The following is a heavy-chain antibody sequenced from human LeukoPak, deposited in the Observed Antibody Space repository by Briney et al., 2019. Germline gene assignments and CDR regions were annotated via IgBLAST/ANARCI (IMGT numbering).Heavy chain of an antibody. CDR3: ASGSFSTDAFDI. J-gene: IGHJ3*02. D-gene: IGHD1-26*01. V-gene: IGHV3-48*04. CDR1: GFTFSSYS. Sequence: GGSLRLSCAASGFTFSSYSMNWVRQAPGKGLEWVSYISSSSTIYYADSVKGRFTISRDNAKNSLYLQMNSLRAEDTAVYYCASGSFSTDAFDIWGQGTMVTVSS. CDR2: ISSSSTI.